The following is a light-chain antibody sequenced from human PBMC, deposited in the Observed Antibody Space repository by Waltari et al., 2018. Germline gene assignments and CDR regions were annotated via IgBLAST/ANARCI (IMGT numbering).Light chain of an antibody. Sequence: QSALTQPPSASGSPGQSVTLSCTGTSSDIGCYNYVSWYQQHPGKAPKLMIYEVNKRPSGVPDRFSGSKSGNTASLTVSGLQAEDEADYYCSSYAGSNNYVVFGGGTKLTVL. J-gene: IGLJ2*01. CDR3: SSYAGSNNYVV. V-gene: IGLV2-8*01. CDR1: SSDIGCYNY. CDR2: EVN.